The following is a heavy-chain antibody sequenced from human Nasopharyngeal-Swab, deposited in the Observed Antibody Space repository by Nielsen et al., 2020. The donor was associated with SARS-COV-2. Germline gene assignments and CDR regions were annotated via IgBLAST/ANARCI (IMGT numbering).Heavy chain of an antibody. CDR2: IYTSGST. J-gene: IGHJ6*02. CDR1: GGSISSYY. CDR3: ARVITMVRGVIIRHYGMDV. V-gene: IGHV4-4*07. Sequence: SETLSLTCTVSGGSISSYYWSWIRQPAGKGLEWIGRIYTSGSTNYNPSLKSRVTMSVDTSKNQFSLKLSSVTAADTAVYYCARVITMVRGVIIRHYGMDVWGQGTTVTVS. D-gene: IGHD3-10*01.